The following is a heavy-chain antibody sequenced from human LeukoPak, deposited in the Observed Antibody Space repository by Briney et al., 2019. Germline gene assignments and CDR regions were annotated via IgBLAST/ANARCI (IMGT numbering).Heavy chain of an antibody. D-gene: IGHD3-22*01. CDR1: GFIVSGNY. CDR3: TTEDYYYDSSGYYNFDY. J-gene: IGHJ4*02. CDR2: IRGKTDGGTT. Sequence: GGSLRLSCAASGFIVSGNYMSWVRQAPGKGLEWVGRIRGKTDGGTTDYAAPVKGRFTISRDDSKNTLYLQMNSLKTEDTAVYFCTTEDYYYDSSGYYNFDYWGQGTLVTVSS. V-gene: IGHV3-15*01.